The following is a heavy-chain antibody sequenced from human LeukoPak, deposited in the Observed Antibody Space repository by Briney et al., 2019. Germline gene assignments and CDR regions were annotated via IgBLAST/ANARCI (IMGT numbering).Heavy chain of an antibody. Sequence: GGSLRLSWAASGFTFSSYAMHWVRQAPGKGPEWVAVISYDGSNKYYADSVKGRFTISRDNSKNTLYLQMNSLRAEDTAVYYCARDSGSGSYYFNWFDPWGQGTLVTVSS. D-gene: IGHD3-10*01. J-gene: IGHJ5*02. CDR2: ISYDGSNK. CDR1: GFTFSSYA. V-gene: IGHV3-30*04. CDR3: ARDSGSGSYYFNWFDP.